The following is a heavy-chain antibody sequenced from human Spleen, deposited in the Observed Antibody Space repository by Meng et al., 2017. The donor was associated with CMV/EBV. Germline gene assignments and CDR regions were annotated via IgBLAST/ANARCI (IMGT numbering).Heavy chain of an antibody. D-gene: IGHD3-16*01. Sequence: CTFTLYGVRWVRQAPGQGPEWMGWISGDSTNKNYAQKFQGRVTLTTDTVTTTAYMELRSLRSDDTAVYYCTRGGVISFGGIIAPDFWGQGTLVTVSS. J-gene: IGHJ4*02. CDR3: TRGGVISFGGIIAPDF. V-gene: IGHV1-18*01. CDR1: CTFTLYG. CDR2: ISGDSTNK.